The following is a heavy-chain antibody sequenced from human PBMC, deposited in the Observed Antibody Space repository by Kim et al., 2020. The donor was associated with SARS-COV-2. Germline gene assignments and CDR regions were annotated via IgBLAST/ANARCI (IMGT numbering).Heavy chain of an antibody. Sequence: SVKVSCKASGGTFSSYAISWVRQAPGQGLEWMGGIIPIFGTANYAQKFQGRVTITADESTSTAYMELSSLRSEDTAVYYCARDPALRSRYCSGGSCYPRIMDYYYGMDVWGQGTTVTVSS. V-gene: IGHV1-69*13. CDR3: ARDPALRSRYCSGGSCYPRIMDYYYGMDV. J-gene: IGHJ6*02. D-gene: IGHD2-15*01. CDR2: IIPIFGTA. CDR1: GGTFSSYA.